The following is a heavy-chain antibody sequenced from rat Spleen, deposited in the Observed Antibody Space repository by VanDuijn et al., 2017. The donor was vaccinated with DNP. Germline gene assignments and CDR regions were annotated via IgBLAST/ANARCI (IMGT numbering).Heavy chain of an antibody. Sequence: EVQLVESGGGLVQPGRSLKLSCAASGFTFSTYGMAWVRQAPAKGLEWVATISHDGSSTYYRDSVKGRFTISRDNPKGTLYLQMDSLTSEDTATYYCARQGIGRSLDYWGQGVMVTVSS. J-gene: IGHJ2*01. CDR2: ISHDGSST. CDR3: ARQGIGRSLDY. CDR1: GFTFSTYG. V-gene: IGHV5-29*01. D-gene: IGHD1-11*01.